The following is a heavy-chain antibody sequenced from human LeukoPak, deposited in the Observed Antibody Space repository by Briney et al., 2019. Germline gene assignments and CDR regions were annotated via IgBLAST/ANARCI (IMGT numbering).Heavy chain of an antibody. CDR1: NGPINTYQ. V-gene: IGHV4-59*01. D-gene: IGHD5-12*01. J-gene: IGHJ4*02. CDR2: IHYSGSA. Sequence: SETLSLTCTVSNGPINTYQWSWIRQPPGKGLEWIGNIHYSGSANYNPSLKSRVTISVDTSKNQFSLRLRSVTAADTAVYYCAREGYSGHDFIYWGQGTLVTVSS. CDR3: AREGYSGHDFIY.